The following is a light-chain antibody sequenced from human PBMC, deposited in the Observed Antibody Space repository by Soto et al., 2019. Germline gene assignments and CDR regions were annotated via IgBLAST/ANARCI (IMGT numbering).Light chain of an antibody. J-gene: IGKJ1*01. Sequence: DIQMTQSPFSLSASVGDRVTITCRASETISTYLNWYQHKSGKAPKLLIYAASSLQSGVPSRFSGSASGADFTLTISSLQPEDSATYYCQQSYLTPWTFGQGTKVEVK. CDR1: ETISTY. V-gene: IGKV1-39*01. CDR3: QQSYLTPWT. CDR2: AAS.